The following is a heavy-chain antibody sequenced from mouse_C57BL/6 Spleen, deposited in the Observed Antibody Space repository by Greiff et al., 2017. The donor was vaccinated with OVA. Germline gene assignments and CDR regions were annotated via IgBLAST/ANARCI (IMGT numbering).Heavy chain of an antibody. CDR2: INYDGSST. CDR3: AREGEIYAMDY. CDR1: GFTFSDYY. V-gene: IGHV5-16*01. J-gene: IGHJ4*01. Sequence: EVHLVESEGGLVQPGSSMKLSCTASGFTFSDYYMAWVRQVPEKGLEWVANINYDGSSTYYLDSLKSRFIISRDNAKNILYLQMSSLKSEDTATYYCAREGEIYAMDYWGQGTSVTVSS.